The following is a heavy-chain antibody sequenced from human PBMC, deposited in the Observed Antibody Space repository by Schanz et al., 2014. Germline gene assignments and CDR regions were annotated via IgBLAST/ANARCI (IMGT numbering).Heavy chain of an antibody. V-gene: IGHV3-23*01. CDR2: MSGSGSTA. CDR1: GFTFFGSFA. J-gene: IGHJ3*02. Sequence: EVQLLESGGGLVQPGGSLRLSCVASGFTFFGSFAMSWVRQARGKGLEWVSGMSGSGSTADYADSVQGRFTISRDNSKNALYLQMDSLRAEDTAVYYCARGIITMVRGGDVGAFDIWGQGTMVTVSS. CDR3: ARGIITMVRGGDVGAFDI. D-gene: IGHD3-10*01.